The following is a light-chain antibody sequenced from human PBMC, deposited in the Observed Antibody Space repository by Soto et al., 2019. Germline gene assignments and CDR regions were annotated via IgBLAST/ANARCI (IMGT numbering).Light chain of an antibody. CDR3: QQYYSYPWT. Sequence: DIQMTQSPSPLSASVGDRVTITCRVSPSISSWLAWYQQKPGKAPKILMYKASSLDSGVPSRFSGSGSGTEFPLTTSSLQPDVFATDYGQQYYSYPWTFGRGTKVEVK. CDR2: KAS. V-gene: IGKV1-5*03. J-gene: IGKJ1*01. CDR1: PSISSW.